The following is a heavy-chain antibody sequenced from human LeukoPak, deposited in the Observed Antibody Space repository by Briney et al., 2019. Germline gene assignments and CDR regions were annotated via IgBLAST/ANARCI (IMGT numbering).Heavy chain of an antibody. CDR2: ISGSGGST. J-gene: IGHJ6*03. V-gene: IGHV3-23*01. D-gene: IGHD6-13*01. CDR3: AKDKGSAAAGTTDYYYYYMDV. Sequence: GGSLRLSCAASGFTFSSYGMHWVRQAPGKGLEWVSAISGSGGSTYYADSVKGRFTISRDNSKNTLYLQMNSLRAEDTAVYYCAKDKGSAAAGTTDYYYYYMDVWGKGTTVTVSS. CDR1: GFTFSSYG.